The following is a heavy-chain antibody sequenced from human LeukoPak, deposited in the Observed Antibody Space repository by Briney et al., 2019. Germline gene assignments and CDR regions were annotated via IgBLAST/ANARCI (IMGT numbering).Heavy chain of an antibody. CDR3: ARETSNTAMLN. D-gene: IGHD5-18*01. CDR2: INPSGGST. Sequence: VASVKVSCKAYGYTFTSYYMHWVRQAPGQGLEWMGIINPSGGSTSYAQKFQGRVTMTRDTSTSTVYMELSSLRSEDTAVYYCARETSNTAMLNWGQGTLVTVSS. J-gene: IGHJ4*02. CDR1: GYTFTSYY. V-gene: IGHV1-46*03.